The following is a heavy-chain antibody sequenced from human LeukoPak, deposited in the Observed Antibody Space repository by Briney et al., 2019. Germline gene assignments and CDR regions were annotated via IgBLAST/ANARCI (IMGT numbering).Heavy chain of an antibody. J-gene: IGHJ5*02. Sequence: GGSLRLSCAASGFTFSSYAMSWVRQAPGKGLEWVSAISGSGGSTYYADSVKGRFTISRDNSKNTLYLHMNSLRAEDTAVYYCAKVPTKYSSSWDNWFDPWGQGTLVTVSS. V-gene: IGHV3-23*01. D-gene: IGHD6-13*01. CDR3: AKVPTKYSSSWDNWFDP. CDR1: GFTFSSYA. CDR2: ISGSGGST.